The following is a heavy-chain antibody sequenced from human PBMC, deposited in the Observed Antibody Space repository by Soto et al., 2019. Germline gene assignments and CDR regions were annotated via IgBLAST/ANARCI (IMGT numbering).Heavy chain of an antibody. J-gene: IGHJ3*02. D-gene: IGHD1-1*01. V-gene: IGHV3-30-3*01. CDR2: ISYDGSNK. Sequence: QVQLVESGGGVVQPGRSLRLSCAASGFTFSSYAMHWVRQAPGKGLEWVAVISYDGSNKYYADSVKGPFTISRDNSKNTLYLQMNSLRAEDTAVYYCATKIWTDAFDIWGQGTMVTVSS. CDR3: ATKIWTDAFDI. CDR1: GFTFSSYA.